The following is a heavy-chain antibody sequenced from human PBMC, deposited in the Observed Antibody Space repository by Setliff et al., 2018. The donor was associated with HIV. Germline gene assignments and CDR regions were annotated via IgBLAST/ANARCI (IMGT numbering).Heavy chain of an antibody. CDR2: IKSKTDGGTT. CDR1: GGSTSSGYY. J-gene: IGHJ4*02. D-gene: IGHD2-2*01. V-gene: IGHV3-15*01. CDR3: TTGYIVVVSSASLGVREY. Sequence: ETLSLTCAVSGGSTSSGYYWSWIRQSPGKGLEWVGRIKSKTDGGTTDYAAPAKGRFTISRDDSKNTLDLQMNSLKTEDTAVYYCTTGYIVVVSSASLGVREYWGQGTLVTVSS.